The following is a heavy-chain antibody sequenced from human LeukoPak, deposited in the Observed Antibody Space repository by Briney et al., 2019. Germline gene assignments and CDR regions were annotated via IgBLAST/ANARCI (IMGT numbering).Heavy chain of an antibody. J-gene: IGHJ4*02. CDR3: AKTSGYYSGEYYFDY. CDR2: INPSGGST. CDR1: GYTFTGYY. D-gene: IGHD3-22*01. Sequence: GASVKVSCKASGYTFTGYYMHWVRQAPGQGLEWMGIINPSGGSTSYAQKFQGRVTMTRDMSTSTVYMELSSLRSEDTAVYYCAKTSGYYSGEYYFDYWGQGTLVTVSS. V-gene: IGHV1-46*01.